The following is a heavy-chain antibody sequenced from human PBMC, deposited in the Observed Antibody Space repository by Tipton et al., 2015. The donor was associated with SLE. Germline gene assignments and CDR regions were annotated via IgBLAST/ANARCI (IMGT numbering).Heavy chain of an antibody. CDR1: GFTFSSYA. D-gene: IGHD5-12*01. CDR2: IDPSDSYT. J-gene: IGHJ5*02. CDR3: ARSGYEPNWFDP. V-gene: IGHV5-10-1*01. Sequence: SLRLSCAASGFTFSSYAMSWVRQAPGKGLEWVGRIDPSDSYTNYSPSFQGHVTISADKSISTAYLQWSSLKASDTAMYYCARSGYEPNWFDPWGQGTLVTVSS.